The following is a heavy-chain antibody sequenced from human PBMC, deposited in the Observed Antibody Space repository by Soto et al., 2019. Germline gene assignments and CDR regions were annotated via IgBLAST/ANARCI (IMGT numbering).Heavy chain of an antibody. CDR1: GFTFSSYG. D-gene: IGHD1-26*01. V-gene: IGHV3-33*01. CDR3: ARSTIVGATIAAFDI. J-gene: IGHJ3*02. Sequence: PGGSLRLSCAASGFTFSSYGMHWVRQAPGKGLEWVAVIWYDGSNKYYADSVKGRFTISRDNSKNTLYLQMNSLRAEDTAVYYCARSTIVGATIAAFDIWGQGTMVTVSS. CDR2: IWYDGSNK.